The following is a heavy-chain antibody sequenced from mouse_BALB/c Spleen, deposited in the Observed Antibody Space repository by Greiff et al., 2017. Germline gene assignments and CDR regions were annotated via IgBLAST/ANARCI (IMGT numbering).Heavy chain of an antibody. CDR2: ISSGSSTI. CDR3: ARSRYDDAMDY. CDR1: GLTFSSFG. J-gene: IGHJ4*01. Sequence: VQLKQSGGGLVQPGGSRKLSCAASGLTFSSFGMHWVRQAPEKGLEWVAYISSGSSTIYYADTVKGRFTISRDNPKNTLFLQMTSLRSEDTAMYYCARSRYDDAMDYWGQGTSVTVSS. V-gene: IGHV5-17*02. D-gene: IGHD2-14*01.